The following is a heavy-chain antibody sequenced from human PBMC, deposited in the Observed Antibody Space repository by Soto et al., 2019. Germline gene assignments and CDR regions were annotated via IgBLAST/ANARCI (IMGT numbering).Heavy chain of an antibody. Sequence: QLQLVESGGGVVQPGRSLRLSCAASGFTFSDYGMHWVRQAPGTGLECVAVISYDGSDKYYADSVKGRFTISRDNSKNRLYLQMNSLRAEDTAVYYCATMERLFDYWGQGTLVTVSS. CDR3: ATMERLFDY. CDR1: GFTFSDYG. J-gene: IGHJ4*02. CDR2: ISYDGSDK. D-gene: IGHD3-3*01. V-gene: IGHV3-30*03.